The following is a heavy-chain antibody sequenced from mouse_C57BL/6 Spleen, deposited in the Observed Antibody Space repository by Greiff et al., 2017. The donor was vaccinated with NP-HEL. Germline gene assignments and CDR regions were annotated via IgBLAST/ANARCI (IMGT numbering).Heavy chain of an antibody. V-gene: IGHV1-52*01. CDR2: IDPSDSET. Sequence: QVQLQQPGAELVRPGSSVKLSCKASGYTFTSYWMHWVKQRPIQGLEWIGNIDPSDSETHYNQKFKDKATLTVDKSSSTAYMQLSSLTSEDSAVYYCARSAVTTGFAYWGQGTLVTVSA. D-gene: IGHD2-3*01. CDR1: GYTFTSYW. CDR3: ARSAVTTGFAY. J-gene: IGHJ3*01.